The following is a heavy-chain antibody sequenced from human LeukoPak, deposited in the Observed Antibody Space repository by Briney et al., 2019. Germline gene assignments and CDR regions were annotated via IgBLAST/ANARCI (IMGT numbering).Heavy chain of an antibody. V-gene: IGHV4-59*08. Sequence: SETLSLTCTVSGGSISSYYWSWIRQPPGKGLEWIGYIYYSGSTNYNPSLKSRVTISVDTSKNQFSLKLSSVTAADTAVYYCARRGTYYYDSSGYTHFDLWGRGTLVTVSS. CDR3: ARRGTYYYDSSGYTHFDL. CDR1: GGSISSYY. D-gene: IGHD3-22*01. CDR2: IYYSGST. J-gene: IGHJ2*01.